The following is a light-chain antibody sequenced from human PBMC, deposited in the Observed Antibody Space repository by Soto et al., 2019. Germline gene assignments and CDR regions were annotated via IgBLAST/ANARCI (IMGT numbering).Light chain of an antibody. V-gene: IGKV3-20*01. CDR3: QQYGSSRT. CDR2: GAS. Sequence: EVLLTQSPATLSLAPGERATLSCRASQFLSSYLAWYQQKPGQAPRLLIYGASSRATGIPDRFSGSGSGTDFTLTISRLEPEDFAVYYCQQYGSSRTFGQGTKVDI. CDR1: QFLSSY. J-gene: IGKJ1*01.